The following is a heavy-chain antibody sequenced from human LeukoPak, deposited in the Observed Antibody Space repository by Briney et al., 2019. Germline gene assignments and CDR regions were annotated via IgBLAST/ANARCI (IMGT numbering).Heavy chain of an antibody. D-gene: IGHD3-22*01. V-gene: IGHV3-20*04. CDR2: INWSGGST. CDR1: GFTFDDYG. J-gene: IGHJ5*02. CDR3: ARDLGQYYDTSDNWFDP. Sequence: GGSLRLSCAASGFTFDDYGMSWVRQAPGKGLEWVSGINWSGGSTGYADSVKGRFTISRDNAKNSLYLQMNSLRAEDTAVYYCARDLGQYYDTSDNWFDPWGQGTLVTVSS.